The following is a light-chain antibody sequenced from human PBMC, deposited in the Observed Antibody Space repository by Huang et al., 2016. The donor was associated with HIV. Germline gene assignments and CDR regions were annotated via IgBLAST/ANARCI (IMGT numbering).Light chain of an antibody. CDR1: QSVTSS. CDR3: QQYNNWQT. J-gene: IGKJ2*01. V-gene: IGKV3-15*01. CDR2: DAS. Sequence: EIVMTLSPASLSVSPGERATLSCRASQSVTSSLAWYQQKPGQAPRLLIYDASTRAAGIPARFSGSGSGTEFTLTISSLQSEDFAVYYCQQYNNWQTFGQGTKLQIK.